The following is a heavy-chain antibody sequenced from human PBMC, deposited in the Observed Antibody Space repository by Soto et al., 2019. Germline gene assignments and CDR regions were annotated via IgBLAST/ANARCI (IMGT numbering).Heavy chain of an antibody. V-gene: IGHV4-61*01. CDR3: ARVALLRFLEWSIVY. CDR1: GGSVSSGSYY. J-gene: IGHJ4*02. Sequence: SETLSLTCTVSGGSVSSGSYYWSWFRQPPGKGLEWIGYIYYSGSTRYNPSLKSRVTISVDTSKNQFSLKLTSVTAADTAVYYCARVALLRFLEWSIVYWYQGTLLTV. CDR2: IYYSGST. D-gene: IGHD3-3*01.